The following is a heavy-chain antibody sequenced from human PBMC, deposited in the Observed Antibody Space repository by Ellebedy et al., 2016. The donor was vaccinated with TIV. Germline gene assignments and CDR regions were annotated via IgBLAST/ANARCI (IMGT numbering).Heavy chain of an antibody. J-gene: IGHJ6*02. CDR1: GFTFDDYA. V-gene: IGHV3-9*01. CDR2: ISWNSGSI. D-gene: IGHD3-10*01. CDR3: AGTMVRGVISGMDV. Sequence: SLKISXAASGFTFDDYAMHWVRQAPGKGLEWVSGISWNSGSIGYADSVKGRFTISRDNAKNSLYLQMNSLRAEDTALYYCAGTMVRGVISGMDVWGQGTTVTVSS.